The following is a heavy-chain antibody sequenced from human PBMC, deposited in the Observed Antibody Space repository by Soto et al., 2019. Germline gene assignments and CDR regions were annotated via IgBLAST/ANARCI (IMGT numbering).Heavy chain of an antibody. CDR3: AKDTAIVVVTDIDY. J-gene: IGHJ4*02. V-gene: IGHV3-23*01. CDR2: ISGSGGST. CDR1: GFTFSSYA. D-gene: IGHD3-22*01. Sequence: PGGSLRLSCAASGFTFSSYAMSWVRHAPGKGLEWVSAISGSGGSTYYADSVKGRFTISRDNSKNTLYLQMNSLRAEDTAVYYCAKDTAIVVVTDIDYWGQGTLVTVSS.